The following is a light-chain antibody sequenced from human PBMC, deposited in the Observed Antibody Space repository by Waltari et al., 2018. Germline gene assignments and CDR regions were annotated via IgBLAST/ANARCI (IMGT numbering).Light chain of an antibody. CDR1: QTINTY. CDR3: QQSYSSPRS. Sequence: DILVPQSPSSLSASVGDRVTITCRASQTINTYINWFQQKPGKAPKPLSYGASTLQSGVPSRFSGSGLGTVFTLTINNLQPEDVATYHCQQSYSSPRSFGQGTKLEI. J-gene: IGKJ2*03. V-gene: IGKV1-39*01. CDR2: GAS.